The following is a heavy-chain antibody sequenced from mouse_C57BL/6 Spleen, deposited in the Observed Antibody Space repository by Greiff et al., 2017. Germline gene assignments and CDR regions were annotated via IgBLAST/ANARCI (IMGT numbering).Heavy chain of an antibody. Sequence: EVQLVESGGDLVKPGGSLKLSCAASGFTFSSYGMSWVRQTPDKRLEWVATISSGGSYTYYPDCVKGRFTISRDNAKNTLYLQMSSLKSEDTAMYYCARQYYGSSYEFAYWGQGTLVTVSA. J-gene: IGHJ3*01. D-gene: IGHD1-1*01. CDR1: GFTFSSYG. V-gene: IGHV5-6*01. CDR3: ARQYYGSSYEFAY. CDR2: ISSGGSYT.